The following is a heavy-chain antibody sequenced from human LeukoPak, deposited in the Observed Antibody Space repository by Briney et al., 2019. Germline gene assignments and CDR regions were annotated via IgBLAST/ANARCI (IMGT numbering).Heavy chain of an antibody. CDR3: ARGLYSSGWYYFDY. V-gene: IGHV1-69*06. CDR1: GGTFSSYA. Sequence: SVRVSCKASGGTFSSYAISWVRQAPGQGLEWMGGIIPIFGTANYAQKFQGRVTITADKSTSTACMELSSLRSEDTAVYYCARGLYSSGWYYFDYWGQGTLVTVSS. D-gene: IGHD6-19*01. CDR2: IIPIFGTA. J-gene: IGHJ4*02.